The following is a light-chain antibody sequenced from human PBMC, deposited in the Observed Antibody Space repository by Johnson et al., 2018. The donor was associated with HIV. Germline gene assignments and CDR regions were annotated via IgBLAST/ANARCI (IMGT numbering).Light chain of an antibody. J-gene: IGLJ1*01. CDR3: GAWDSSLSAHYV. V-gene: IGLV1-51*02. CDR2: ENN. CDR1: NSNIGNNY. Sequence: QSVLTQPPSVSAAPGQKVTISCSGSNSNIGNNYVSWFQQLPGTAPKLLIYENNKRPSGIPDRFSGSKSGTSATLGITGLPTGDEADYYCGAWDSSLSAHYVFGTGTKITVL.